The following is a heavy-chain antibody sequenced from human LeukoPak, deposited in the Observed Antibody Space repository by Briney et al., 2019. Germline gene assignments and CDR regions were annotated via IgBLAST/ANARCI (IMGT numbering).Heavy chain of an antibody. Sequence: PSETLSLTCTVSGGSISSSSYYWGWIRQPPGKGLDWIGSIYYSGSTYYNPSLKSRLTITVDTSKNQFSLKLSSVTAADTAVYYCARHIVATITGVDYWGQGTLVTVSS. CDR2: IYYSGST. J-gene: IGHJ4*02. D-gene: IGHD5-12*01. CDR3: ARHIVATITGVDY. CDR1: GGSISSSSYY. V-gene: IGHV4-39*01.